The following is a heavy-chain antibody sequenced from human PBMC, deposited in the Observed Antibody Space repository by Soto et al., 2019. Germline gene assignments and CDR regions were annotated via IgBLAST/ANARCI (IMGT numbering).Heavy chain of an antibody. CDR3: ARVEAVAGHYFDY. J-gene: IGHJ4*02. CDR1: DGYISSYG. CDR2: IYYSGST. Sequence: SETMSLTWTVSDGYISSYGWSWIMQNPGKGLEWIGYIYYSGSTNYNPSLKSRVTISVDTSKNQFSLKLSSVTAADTAVYYCARVEAVAGHYFDYWGQGTLVTVSS. V-gene: IGHV4-59*01. D-gene: IGHD6-19*01.